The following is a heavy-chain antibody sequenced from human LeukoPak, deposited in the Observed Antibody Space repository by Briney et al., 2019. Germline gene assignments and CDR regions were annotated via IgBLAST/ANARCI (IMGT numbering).Heavy chain of an antibody. CDR1: GFTFSSYA. V-gene: IGHV3-30-3*01. D-gene: IGHD3-3*01. CDR2: ISYDGSNK. CDR3: AREFSARSAFWSGYYRGDYYYYGMDV. Sequence: GGSLRLSCAASGFTFSSYAMHWVRQAPGKGLEWVAVISYDGSNKYYADSVKGRFTISRDNSKNTLYLQMNSLRSEDTAVYYCAREFSARSAFWSGYYRGDYYYYGMDVWGQGTTVTVSS. J-gene: IGHJ6*02.